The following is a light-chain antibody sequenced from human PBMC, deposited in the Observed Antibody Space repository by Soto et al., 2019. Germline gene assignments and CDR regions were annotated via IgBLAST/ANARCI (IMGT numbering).Light chain of an antibody. CDR3: CSYAGSTGV. Sequence: QSVLTQPASVSGSPGQSITISCTGTSSDVGSYNLVSWYQQHPGKAPKLMIYEGSKRPSGVSNRFSGSKSGNTASLTISGLQAEDEADYYCCSYAGSTGVFGTGTKVTVL. CDR2: EGS. J-gene: IGLJ1*01. V-gene: IGLV2-23*01. CDR1: SSDVGSYNL.